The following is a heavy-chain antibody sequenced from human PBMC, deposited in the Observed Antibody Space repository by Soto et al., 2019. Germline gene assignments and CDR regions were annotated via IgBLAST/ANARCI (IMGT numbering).Heavy chain of an antibody. CDR2: IYSGGST. CDR1: GFTVSNNY. Sequence: EVQLVETGGGLIQPGGSLRLSCAASGFTVSNNYMSWVRQAPGKGLEWVSLIYSGGSTFYADSVKGRFTISRDNSKHTLFIQMHSLRAEDTAVYFCATYTSLDYWGQGTLVTVSS. D-gene: IGHD2-2*02. V-gene: IGHV3-53*02. CDR3: ATYTSLDY. J-gene: IGHJ4*02.